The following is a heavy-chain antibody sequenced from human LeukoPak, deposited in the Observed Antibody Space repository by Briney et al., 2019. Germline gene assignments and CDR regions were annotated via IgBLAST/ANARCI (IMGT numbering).Heavy chain of an antibody. D-gene: IGHD6-13*01. J-gene: IGHJ4*02. Sequence: SETLSLTCTVSGGSISSSSYYWGWIRQPPGKGLEWIGSIYYSGSTYYNPSLKSRVTISVDMSKNQFSLKLSSVTAADTAVYYCARPRIAAAGRGYFDYWGQGTLVTVSS. CDR1: GGSISSSSYY. CDR3: ARPRIAAAGRGYFDY. V-gene: IGHV4-39*01. CDR2: IYYSGST.